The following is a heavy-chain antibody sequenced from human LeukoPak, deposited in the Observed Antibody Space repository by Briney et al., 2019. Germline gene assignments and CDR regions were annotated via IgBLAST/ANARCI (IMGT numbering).Heavy chain of an antibody. CDR1: GLPFSTYS. CDR2: ISRTSSYI. J-gene: IGHJ4*02. V-gene: IGHV3-21*01. Sequence: GGSLRLSCAASGLPFSTYSMNWVRQAPGKGLEWVSTISRTSSYIYEADSVKGRFTISRDNSKNTLYLQMDSLRAEDTAVYYCARDYDFWSGYYSPTRGYFGYRGQGTLVTVSS. CDR3: ARDYDFWSGYYSPTRGYFGY. D-gene: IGHD3-3*01.